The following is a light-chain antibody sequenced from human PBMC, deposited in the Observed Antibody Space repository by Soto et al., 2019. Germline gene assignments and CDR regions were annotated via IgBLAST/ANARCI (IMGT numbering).Light chain of an antibody. CDR3: QLHSNWPPIT. Sequence: ETVLTQSPATLSLSPGERATLSCRASQFVSRSLAWYQQKPGQAPRLLIHDASDRATGIPGRFIGSGSGTYFTLTISSLEPEDFAVYYCQLHSNWPPITLGQGTRLEIK. J-gene: IGKJ5*01. CDR1: QFVSRS. CDR2: DAS. V-gene: IGKV3-11*01.